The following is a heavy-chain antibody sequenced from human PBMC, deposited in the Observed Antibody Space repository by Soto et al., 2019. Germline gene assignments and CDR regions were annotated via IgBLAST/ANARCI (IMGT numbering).Heavy chain of an antibody. CDR2: ISGSGGST. V-gene: IGHV3-23*01. CDR3: AKDWDYYYDSSGYLDY. CDR1: GFTFSSYA. Sequence: GGSLRLSCAASGFTFSSYAMSWVRQAPGKGLEWVSAISGSGGSTYYADSVKGRFTISRDNSKNTLYLQMNSLRAEDTAVYYCAKDWDYYYDSSGYLDYWDQGTLVTVSS. J-gene: IGHJ4*02. D-gene: IGHD3-22*01.